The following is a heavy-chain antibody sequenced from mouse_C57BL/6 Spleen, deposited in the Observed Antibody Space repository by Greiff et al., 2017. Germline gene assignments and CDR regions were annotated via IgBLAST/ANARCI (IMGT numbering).Heavy chain of an antibody. CDR1: GYTFTSYW. Sequence: QVQLQQPGAELVMPGASVKLSCKASGYTFTSYWMHWVKQRPGQGLEWIGEIDPSDSYPNYNQKLKGKSTLTVDKSSSTPYMQLSSLTSEDSSFYSCARRAYCSNYWYFDVWGTGTTVTVSS. CDR2: IDPSDSYP. J-gene: IGHJ1*03. V-gene: IGHV1-69*01. D-gene: IGHD2-5*01. CDR3: ARRAYCSNYWYFDV.